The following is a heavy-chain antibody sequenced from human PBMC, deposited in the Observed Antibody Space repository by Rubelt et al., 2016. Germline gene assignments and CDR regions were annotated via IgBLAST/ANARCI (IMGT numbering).Heavy chain of an antibody. Sequence: QVQLQESGPGLVKPSETLSLTCTVSGYSISSGYYWGWIRQPPGKGLEWIGYIYYSGSTYYNPSLKSRVTISVDTSKNQFSLKLSSVTAADTAVYYCARLTVTTRGGCYFDYWGQGTLVTVSS. CDR1: GYSISSGYY. CDR2: IYYSGST. V-gene: IGHV4-38-2*02. CDR3: ARLTVTTRGGCYFDY. J-gene: IGHJ4*02. D-gene: IGHD4-17*01.